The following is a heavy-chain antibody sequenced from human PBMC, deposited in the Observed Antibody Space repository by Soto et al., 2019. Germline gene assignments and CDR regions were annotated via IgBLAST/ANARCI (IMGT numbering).Heavy chain of an antibody. CDR3: ARSNRDYYDSSGYYFFDH. D-gene: IGHD3-22*01. J-gene: IGHJ5*02. Sequence: ASVKVSCKASGGTFNNYGINWVRQAPGQGLEWLGEVIPLFGSATYAQKFQGRVTITADESTSTAYMELSSLRSEDTALYYCARSNRDYYDSSGYYFFDHWGQGALVTVSS. V-gene: IGHV1-69*13. CDR1: GGTFNNYG. CDR2: VIPLFGSA.